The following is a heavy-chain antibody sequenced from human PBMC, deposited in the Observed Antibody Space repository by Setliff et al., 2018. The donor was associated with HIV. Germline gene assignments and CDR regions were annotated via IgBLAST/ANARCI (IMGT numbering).Heavy chain of an antibody. CDR3: ARRSGAAVFYYFDY. CDR1: GGSISSGSYY. D-gene: IGHD6-13*01. CDR2: IYTNGYT. V-gene: IGHV4-61*09. Sequence: SETLSLTCSVSGGSISSGSYYWTWIRQPAGKGPEWIGHIYTNGYTNYNPSLKSRVTISVDTSKNQFSLKLTSVTAADTAVYYCARRSGAAVFYYFDYWGQGTLVTVSS. J-gene: IGHJ4*02.